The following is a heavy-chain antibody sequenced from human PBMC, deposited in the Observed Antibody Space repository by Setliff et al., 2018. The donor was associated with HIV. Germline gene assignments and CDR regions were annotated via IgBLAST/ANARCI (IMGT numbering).Heavy chain of an antibody. CDR1: GFTFSSYG. CDR3: ARERGDTAMVEGSAHDAFDI. V-gene: IGHV3-23*01. D-gene: IGHD5-18*01. CDR2: ISGRDGRT. J-gene: IGHJ3*02. Sequence: GGSLRLSCAAFGFTFSSYGMSWVRQAPGKGLEWVSTISGRDGRTYYADSVKGRFTISRDNSKNTLYLQMNSLRAEDTAVYYCARERGDTAMVEGSAHDAFDIWGQGTMVTVSS.